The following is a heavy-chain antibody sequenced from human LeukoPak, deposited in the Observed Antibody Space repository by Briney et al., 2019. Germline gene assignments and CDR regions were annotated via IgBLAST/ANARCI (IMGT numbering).Heavy chain of an antibody. CDR1: GGSISNSSSY. CDR3: ARQEISSNKFDY. CDR2: IYYSEST. D-gene: IGHD2-2*01. J-gene: IGHJ4*02. V-gene: IGHV4-39*01. Sequence: SETLSLTCTVSGGSISNSSSYWGWIRQPPGRGREWIGSIYYSESTYNNPSLKSRVIISVDTSKNQFSLKLSSVTAADTAVYYCARQEISSNKFDYWGQGTLVTVSS.